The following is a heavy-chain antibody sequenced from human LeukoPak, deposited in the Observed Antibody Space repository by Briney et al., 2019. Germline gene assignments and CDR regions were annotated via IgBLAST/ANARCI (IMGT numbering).Heavy chain of an antibody. D-gene: IGHD3-16*01. Sequence: ASVKVSCKASGYTFTSYGISWVRQAPGQGLEWMGWINPNSGGTNYAQKFQGRVTMTRDTSISTAYLELSRLRSDDTAVYYCARGGARLYFDYWGQGTLVTVSS. J-gene: IGHJ4*02. CDR1: GYTFTSYG. CDR2: INPNSGGT. V-gene: IGHV1-2*02. CDR3: ARGGARLYFDY.